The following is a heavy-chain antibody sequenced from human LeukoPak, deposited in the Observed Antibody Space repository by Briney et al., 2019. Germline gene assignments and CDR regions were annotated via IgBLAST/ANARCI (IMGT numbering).Heavy chain of an antibody. V-gene: IGHV3-30-3*01. CDR1: GFTFSSYA. D-gene: IGHD3-16*02. J-gene: IGHJ4*02. CDR2: ISYDESNT. Sequence: GGSLRLSCAASGFTFSSYAMHWVSHAPGKGLEWVSLISYDESNTSYADSVKGRFTISRDNSKNTLYLQTNSLRAEDPAVYYCARDIGDMITYGGVIVLLDWGGEGTLVTV. CDR3: ARDIGDMITYGGVIVLLDW.